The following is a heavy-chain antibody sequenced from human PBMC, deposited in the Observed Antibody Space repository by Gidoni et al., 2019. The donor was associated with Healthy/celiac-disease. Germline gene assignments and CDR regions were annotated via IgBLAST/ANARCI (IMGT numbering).Heavy chain of an antibody. CDR2: ISWNSGSI. Sequence: EVQLVESGGGLVQPGRSLRLSCAASGFTYADYARHWVRQAPGKGLGWVSGISWNSGSIAYADSVKGRFTISRDNAKNFLYLQMNSLRAEDTALYYCAKDAMPYCSGGICYPFDCWGQGTPVTVSS. J-gene: IGHJ4*02. CDR3: AKDAMPYCSGGICYPFDC. D-gene: IGHD2-15*01. V-gene: IGHV3-9*01. CDR1: GFTYADYA.